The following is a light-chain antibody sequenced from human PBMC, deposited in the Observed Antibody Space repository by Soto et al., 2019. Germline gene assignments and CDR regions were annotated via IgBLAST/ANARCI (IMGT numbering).Light chain of an antibody. J-gene: IGLJ2*01. V-gene: IGLV1-44*01. CDR2: SNN. CDR3: AAWDDSLSGRI. Sequence: QSVLTQPPSASGTPGQRVTISCSGSDSNIGSYSVNWYQQFPGSAPKLLIFSNNQRPSGVPDRFSGSKSGTSASLAISGLQSEDEADYFCAAWDDSLSGRIFGGGTQLTVL. CDR1: DSNIGSYS.